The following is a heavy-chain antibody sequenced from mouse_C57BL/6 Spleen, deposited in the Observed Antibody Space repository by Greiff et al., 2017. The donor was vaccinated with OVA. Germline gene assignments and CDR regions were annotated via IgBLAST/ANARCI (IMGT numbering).Heavy chain of an antibody. CDR3: ARAATGYWYFDV. CDR1: GYAFSSSW. Sequence: VQLQQSGPELVKPGASVKISCKASGYAFSSSWMNWVKQRPGKGLEWIGRIYPGDGDTNYNGKFKGKATLTADKSSSTAYMQLSSLTSEDSAVXFCARAATGYWYFDVWGTGTTVTVSS. D-gene: IGHD1-2*01. J-gene: IGHJ1*03. CDR2: IYPGDGDT. V-gene: IGHV1-82*01.